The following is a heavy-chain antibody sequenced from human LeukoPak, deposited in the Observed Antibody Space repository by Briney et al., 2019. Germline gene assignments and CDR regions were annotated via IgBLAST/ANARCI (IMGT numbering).Heavy chain of an antibody. CDR1: GFTFSNYA. CDR3: AKGSLLWFGESRDYYFDY. CDR2: FSGSGGST. V-gene: IGHV3-23*01. D-gene: IGHD3-10*01. Sequence: GGSLRLSCAASGFTFSNYAMSWVRQAPGKGLEWVSSFSGSGGSTYYADSVKGRFTISRDNSKNTLYLQMNSLRAEDTAVYYCAKGSLLWFGESRDYYFDYWGQGTLVTVSS. J-gene: IGHJ4*02.